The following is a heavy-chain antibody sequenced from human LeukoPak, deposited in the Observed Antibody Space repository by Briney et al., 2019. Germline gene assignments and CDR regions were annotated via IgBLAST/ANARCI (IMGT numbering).Heavy chain of an antibody. Sequence: GGSLRLSCAASGFTLSRFNMNWVRQAPGKGLEWVSFISLSGSYMYYADSVKGRFTITRDNAKNSLYLQMDSLRGEDTAVYYCAKDLFGESDMDVWGQGTTVTVSS. J-gene: IGHJ6*02. V-gene: IGHV3-21*06. CDR2: ISLSGSYM. CDR1: GFTLSRFN. D-gene: IGHD3-10*02. CDR3: AKDLFGESDMDV.